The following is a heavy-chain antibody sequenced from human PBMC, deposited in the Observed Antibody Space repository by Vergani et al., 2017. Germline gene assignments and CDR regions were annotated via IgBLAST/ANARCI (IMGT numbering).Heavy chain of an antibody. Sequence: QVQLVQSGAEVKKPGASVKVSCKASGYTFTSYYMHWVRQAPGQGLEWMGIINPSGGRTSYAQKFQGRVTMTRETSTSTVYMELSSLRSEDTAVYYCARDRGVRGVIPYYYYGMDVWGQGTTVTVSS. D-gene: IGHD3-10*01. J-gene: IGHJ6*02. CDR2: INPSGGRT. CDR1: GYTFTSYY. CDR3: ARDRGVRGVIPYYYYGMDV. V-gene: IGHV1-46*01.